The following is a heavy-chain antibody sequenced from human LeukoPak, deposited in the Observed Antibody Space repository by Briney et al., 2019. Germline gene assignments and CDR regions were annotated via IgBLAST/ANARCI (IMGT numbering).Heavy chain of an antibody. Sequence: ASVKVSCKASGYTFTSYGISWVRQAPGQGLEWMGWISAYSGNTNYAQKLQGRVTMTTDTSTSTAYMELRSLRSDDTAVYYCARDFEDYDSSGSLDYWGQGTLVTVSS. V-gene: IGHV1-18*01. CDR2: ISAYSGNT. J-gene: IGHJ4*02. D-gene: IGHD3-22*01. CDR3: ARDFEDYDSSGSLDY. CDR1: GYTFTSYG.